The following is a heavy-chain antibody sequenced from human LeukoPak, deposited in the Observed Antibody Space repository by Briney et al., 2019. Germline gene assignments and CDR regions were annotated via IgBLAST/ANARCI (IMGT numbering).Heavy chain of an antibody. V-gene: IGHV1-2*02. CDR1: GYTFTGYY. J-gene: IGHJ4*02. CDR3: ARRAIFGVVNHFDY. D-gene: IGHD3-3*01. CDR2: INPNSGGT. Sequence: ASVKVSCKASGYTFTGYYVHWARQAPGQGLEWMGWINPNSGGTNYAQKFQGRVTMTRDTSISTAYMELSRLRSDDTAVYYCARRAIFGVVNHFDYWGQGTLVTVSS.